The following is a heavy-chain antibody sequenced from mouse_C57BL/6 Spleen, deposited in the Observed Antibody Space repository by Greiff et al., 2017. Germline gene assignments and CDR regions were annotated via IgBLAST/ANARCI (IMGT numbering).Heavy chain of an antibody. CDR1: GYTFTSYD. D-gene: IGHD1-1*02. V-gene: IGHV1-85*01. CDR3: ARWGYYGTEVDY. CDR2: IYPRDGST. J-gene: IGHJ2*01. Sequence: VKLEESGPELVKPGASVKLSCKASGYTFTSYDLNWVKQRPGQGLGWIGWIYPRDGSTKYNEKFQGKATLTVDTSSSTSYMELRILTSEDSAVYCLARWGYYGTEVDYWGQGTTLTVSS.